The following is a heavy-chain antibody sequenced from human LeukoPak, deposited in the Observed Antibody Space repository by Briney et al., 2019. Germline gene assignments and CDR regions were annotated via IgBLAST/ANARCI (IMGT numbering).Heavy chain of an antibody. CDR3: ARDINYCTPTLCHRNWFDP. CDR2: ISSSSNTI. V-gene: IGHV3-48*01. Sequence: GGSLRLSCAASGLSLSSYSMDWFRQTPGKGLEWISYISSSSNTIYYADSVEGRFTISRDNAKNALYLQMNNLRAEDSAVYFCARDINYCTPTLCHRNWFDPWGQGTLVTVSS. J-gene: IGHJ5*02. D-gene: IGHD2-8*01. CDR1: GLSLSSYS.